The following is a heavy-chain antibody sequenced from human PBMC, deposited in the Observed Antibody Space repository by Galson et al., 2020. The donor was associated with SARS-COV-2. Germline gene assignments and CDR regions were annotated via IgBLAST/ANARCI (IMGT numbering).Heavy chain of an antibody. D-gene: IGHD1-26*01. V-gene: IGHV3-64*01. CDR1: GFTFSSYA. CDR2: ISSNGGST. CDR3: ARYSRPSGSYYFDAFDI. Sequence: GGSLRLSCAASGFTFSSYAMHWVRQAPGKGLEYVSAISSNGGSTYYANSVKGRFTISRDNSKNTLYLQMGSLRAEDMAVYYCARYSRPSGSYYFDAFDIWGQGTMVTVSS. J-gene: IGHJ3*02.